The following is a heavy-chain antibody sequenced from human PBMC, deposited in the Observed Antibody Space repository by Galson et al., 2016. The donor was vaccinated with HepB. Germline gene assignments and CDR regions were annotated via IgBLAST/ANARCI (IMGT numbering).Heavy chain of an antibody. J-gene: IGHJ4*02. CDR2: IRQDGGAK. Sequence: SLRLSCAASRFTFSNFWMSWVRQAPGSGLEWVANIRQDGGAKYYAASVKGRFTISRDNGKNSLYLQMTSLSAEDTAVYYCARGADEYHSSGYAFELGGQGTLVTVSS. CDR3: ARGADEYHSSGYAFEL. V-gene: IGHV3-7*03. D-gene: IGHD3-22*01. CDR1: RFTFSNFW.